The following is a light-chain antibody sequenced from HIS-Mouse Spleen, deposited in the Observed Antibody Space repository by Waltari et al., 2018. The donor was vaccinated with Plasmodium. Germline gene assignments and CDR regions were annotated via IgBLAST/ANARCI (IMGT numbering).Light chain of an antibody. V-gene: IGKV3-15*01. CDR3: QQYNNWPPEVT. Sequence: EIVMTQSPATLSVSPGERATLSCRASQSVSSKLAWYQQKPGQAPRLLIYGASTRATGIPARFSGSGSGTEFTLTISSMQSEDFAVYYCQQYNNWPPEVTFGQGTKVEIK. CDR1: QSVSSK. CDR2: GAS. J-gene: IGKJ1*01.